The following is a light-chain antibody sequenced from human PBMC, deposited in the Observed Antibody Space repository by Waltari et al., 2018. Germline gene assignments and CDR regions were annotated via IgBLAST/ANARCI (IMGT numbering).Light chain of an antibody. CDR3: AAWDDSLNGSV. V-gene: IGLV1-44*01. CDR2: SDS. CDR1: SSNIGSNT. Sequence: QSVLTQPPSASGTPGQRVTISCSGSSSNIGSNTVDWYQPLPGTAPKLFIYSDSQRPSGVPDRCSGSKSGTSAALAISGLRSEDEADYYCAAWDDSLNGSVFGGGTKLTVL. J-gene: IGLJ3*02.